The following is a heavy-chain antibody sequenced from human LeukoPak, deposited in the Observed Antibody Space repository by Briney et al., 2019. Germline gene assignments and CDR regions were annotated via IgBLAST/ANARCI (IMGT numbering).Heavy chain of an antibody. V-gene: IGHV3-48*01. Sequence: GGSLRLSCAASGFTFGSYSMNWVRQAPGKGLEWVSYISSSSSTIYYADSVKGRFTISRDNAKNSLYLHMNSLRAEDTAVYYCARVYCSSTSCYPKLFDYWGQGTLVTVSS. D-gene: IGHD2-2*01. CDR1: GFTFGSYS. CDR2: ISSSSSTI. CDR3: ARVYCSSTSCYPKLFDY. J-gene: IGHJ4*02.